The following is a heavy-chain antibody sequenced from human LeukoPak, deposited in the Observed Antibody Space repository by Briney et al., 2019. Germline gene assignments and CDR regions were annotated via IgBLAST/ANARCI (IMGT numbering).Heavy chain of an antibody. V-gene: IGHV3-7*01. CDR2: INQDGSKV. CDR3: ARPIYSSSWDAFNI. D-gene: IGHD6-13*01. CDR1: GFTFSSYW. J-gene: IGHJ3*02. Sequence: PGGSLRLSCAASGFTFSSYWMSWVRQAPGKGLECVANINQDGSKVYYVDSVKGRFTISRDKAKKSLFLQMNSLRAEDTAVYYCARPIYSSSWDAFNIWGQGTMDTVSS.